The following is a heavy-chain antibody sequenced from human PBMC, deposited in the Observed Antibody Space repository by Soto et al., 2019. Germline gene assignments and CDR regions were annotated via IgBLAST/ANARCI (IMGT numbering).Heavy chain of an antibody. D-gene: IGHD1-26*01. Sequence: SVKVSCKSSGYPFTRYHIQSVRQAPGQGLEWMGWINTNTGDTMYAQKFQGWVTMTRDTSINTAYMDLSRLRSDDTAVYYCARWVGASNWFDPWGQGTLVTVSS. J-gene: IGHJ5*02. V-gene: IGHV1-2*04. CDR2: INTNTGDT. CDR3: ARWVGASNWFDP. CDR1: GYPFTRYH.